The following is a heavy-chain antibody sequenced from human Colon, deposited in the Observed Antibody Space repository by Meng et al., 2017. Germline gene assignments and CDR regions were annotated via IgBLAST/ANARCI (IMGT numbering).Heavy chain of an antibody. V-gene: IGHV1-2*06. CDR1: GYTFTGYY. Sequence: ASVKVSCKASGYTFTGYYMHWVRQAPAQGLEWMGRNNPNSGGTNYAQKFQGRVTMTRVTSTSTAYMELSSLRSDDAAVYYCAREYSYGRYFDYWGHGTRVTVSS. D-gene: IGHD5-18*01. CDR3: AREYSYGRYFDY. J-gene: IGHJ4*01. CDR2: NNPNSGGT.